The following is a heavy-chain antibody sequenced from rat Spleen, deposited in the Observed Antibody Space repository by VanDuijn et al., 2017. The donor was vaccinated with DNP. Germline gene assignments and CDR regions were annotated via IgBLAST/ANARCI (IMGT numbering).Heavy chain of an antibody. CDR3: VRWYNSGYYLDY. CDR2: ISYDGGST. CDR1: GFIISDYY. D-gene: IGHD4-3*01. Sequence: EVQLVEAGGGLVQPGRSLKLSCAASGFIISDYYMAWVRQAPTKGLEWVAYISYDGGSTYYRDSVKGRFTISRDKAKNTLYLQMNSLRSEDMATYYCVRWYNSGYYLDYWGQGVMVTVSS. V-gene: IGHV5-22*01. J-gene: IGHJ2*01.